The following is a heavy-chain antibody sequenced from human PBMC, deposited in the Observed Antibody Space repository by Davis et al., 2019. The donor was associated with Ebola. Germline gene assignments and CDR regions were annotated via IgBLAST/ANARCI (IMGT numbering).Heavy chain of an antibody. CDR3: ARDLGLELPTAYYYYGMDV. J-gene: IGHJ6*02. D-gene: IGHD1-7*01. Sequence: GESLKISCAASGFTFSSYWMSWVRQAPGKGLEWVANIKEDGSEKHYVDSVKGRFTISRDNAKNTLYLQMNSLRAEDTAVYYCARDLGLELPTAYYYYGMDVWGQGTTVTVSS. V-gene: IGHV3-7*01. CDR1: GFTFSSYW. CDR2: IKEDGSEK.